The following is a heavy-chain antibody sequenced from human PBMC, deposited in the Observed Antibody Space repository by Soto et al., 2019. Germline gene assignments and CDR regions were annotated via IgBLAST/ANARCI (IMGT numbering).Heavy chain of an antibody. CDR3: AKTMSDFWSGYYISDY. CDR1: GCTFISYA. V-gene: IGHV3-23*01. Sequence: PGGSLRLSCAASGCTFISYAMIWVRQAPGKGLEWVSAISGSGGSTYYADSVKGRFTISRDNSKNTLYLQMNSLRAEDTAVYYCAKTMSDFWSGYYISDYWGQGTLVTVSS. J-gene: IGHJ4*02. D-gene: IGHD3-3*01. CDR2: ISGSGGST.